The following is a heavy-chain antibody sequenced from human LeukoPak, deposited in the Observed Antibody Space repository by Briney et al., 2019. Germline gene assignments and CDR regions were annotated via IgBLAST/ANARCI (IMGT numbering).Heavy chain of an antibody. CDR2: INYSGGT. V-gene: IGHV4-34*01. CDR1: GGPFSGFF. D-gene: IGHD3-10*01. Sequence: SETLSLTCADYGGPFSGFFWSWIRQPPGKGLEWIGEINYSGGTNYNPSLKSRVTISIDTSKKQFSLKLTSVTAADTAMYYCARASSYNDAIRWYPAWFGPWGQGTLVTVSS. J-gene: IGHJ5*02. CDR3: ARASSYNDAIRWYPAWFGP.